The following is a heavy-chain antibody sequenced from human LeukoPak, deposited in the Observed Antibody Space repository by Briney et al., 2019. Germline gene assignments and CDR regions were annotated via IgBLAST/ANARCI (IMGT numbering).Heavy chain of an antibody. D-gene: IGHD3-3*01. J-gene: IGHJ4*02. CDR1: GFTFSSYW. V-gene: IGHV4-59*12. Sequence: GSLRLSCAASGFTFSSYWMSWVRQPPGKGLEWIGYIYYSGSTYYNPSLKSRVTISVDTSKNQFSLKLSSVTAADTAVYYCARAKSKTYYDFWSGGGPFDYWGQGTLVTVSS. CDR3: ARAKSKTYYDFWSGGGPFDY. CDR2: IYYSGST.